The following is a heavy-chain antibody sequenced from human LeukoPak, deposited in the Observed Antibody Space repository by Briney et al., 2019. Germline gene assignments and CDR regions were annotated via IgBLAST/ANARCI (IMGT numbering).Heavy chain of an antibody. CDR3: TRAVAGHPD. Sequence: SETLSLTCAVSGVAFSNYYWSWVRQSPTKGLEWIGEINHSGYTNYNPSLKSRVTISIDTSKNQFSLMVISVTAADTGAYYCTRAVAGHPDWGQGTLVTVSS. J-gene: IGHJ4*02. CDR2: INHSGYT. D-gene: IGHD6-19*01. CDR1: GVAFSNYY. V-gene: IGHV4-34*01.